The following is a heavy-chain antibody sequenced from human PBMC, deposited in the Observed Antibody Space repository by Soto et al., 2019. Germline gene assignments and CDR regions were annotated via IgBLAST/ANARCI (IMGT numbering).Heavy chain of an antibody. CDR2: MNPNSGNT. CDR3: ARGAHSSSWPYYYYYYMDV. Sequence: QVQLVQSGAEVKKPGASVKVSCKASGYTFTSYDINWVRQATGQGLEWMGWMNPNSGNTGYAQKFQGSVTMTRNTSISTAYRELSSLRSEDTAVYYCARGAHSSSWPYYYYYYMDVWGKGTTVTVSS. J-gene: IGHJ6*03. CDR1: GYTFTSYD. V-gene: IGHV1-8*01. D-gene: IGHD6-13*01.